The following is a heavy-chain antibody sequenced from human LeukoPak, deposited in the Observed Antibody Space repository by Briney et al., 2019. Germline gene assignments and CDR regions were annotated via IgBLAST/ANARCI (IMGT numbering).Heavy chain of an antibody. CDR3: ARLVVTATDDYFDH. CDR1: GFTFSIYT. V-gene: IGHV3-48*04. D-gene: IGHD2-21*02. J-gene: IGHJ4*02. CDR2: IDSTSSTI. Sequence: GGSLRLSCEASGFTFSIYTMNWVRQAPGKGLEWVSYIDSTSSTIYYADSVKGRFTISRDNAKNSLFLQMNSLRAEDTAVYYCARLVVTATDDYFDHWGQGTLVPVSS.